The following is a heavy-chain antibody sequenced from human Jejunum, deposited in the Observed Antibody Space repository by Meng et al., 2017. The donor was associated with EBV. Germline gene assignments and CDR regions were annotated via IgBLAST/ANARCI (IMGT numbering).Heavy chain of an antibody. CDR3: TRGLHYDSSAYEVGY. D-gene: IGHD3-22*01. CDR1: GFIFSSYG. CDR2: IWHDGSYN. V-gene: IGHV3-33*01. J-gene: IGHJ4*02. Sequence: QVVLEGSGGGVVQSGRSLRLSCVASGFIFSSYGMHWVRQAPGKGLGWVAGIWHDGSYNVYIDSVKGRFTISRDNSKNTLDLQMSSLRVEDTAVYYCTRGLHYDSSAYEVGYWGQGTLVTVSS.